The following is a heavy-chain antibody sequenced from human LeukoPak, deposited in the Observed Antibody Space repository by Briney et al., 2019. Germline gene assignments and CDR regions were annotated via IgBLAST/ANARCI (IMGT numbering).Heavy chain of an antibody. J-gene: IGHJ3*02. D-gene: IGHD5-24*01. V-gene: IGHV3-23*01. CDR2: ISGSGGST. CDR3: AKDRRDGYTADAFDI. Sequence: GGSLRLSCAASGFTFSSYAMSWVRQAPGKGLEWVSAISGSGGSTFYADFVKGRFTISRDNSKNTLYLQMNSLRAEDTAVYYCAKDRRDGYTADAFDIWGQGTMVTVSS. CDR1: GFTFSSYA.